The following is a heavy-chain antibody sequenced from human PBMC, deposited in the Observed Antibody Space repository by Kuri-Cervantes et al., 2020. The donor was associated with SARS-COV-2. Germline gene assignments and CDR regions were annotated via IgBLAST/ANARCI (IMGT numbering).Heavy chain of an antibody. CDR2: ISSSSSTI. CDR1: GFTFSSYS. V-gene: IGHV3-48*01. Sequence: GGSLRLSCAASGFTFSSYSMNWVRQAPGKGLEWVSYISSSSSTIYYADSVKGRFTISRDNAKNSLYLQMNSLRAEDTAVYYCASGMGRYSSSFDYWGQGTLVTVSS. D-gene: IGHD6-6*01. J-gene: IGHJ4*02. CDR3: ASGMGRYSSSFDY.